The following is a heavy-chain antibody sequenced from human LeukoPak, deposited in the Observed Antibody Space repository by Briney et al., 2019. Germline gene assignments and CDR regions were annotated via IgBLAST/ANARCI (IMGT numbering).Heavy chain of an antibody. J-gene: IGHJ3*02. Sequence: SETLSLTCTVSGGSISSYYWSWIRQPAGKGLEWIGRIYTSGSTNYNPSLKSRVTMSVDTSKNQFSLKLSSVTAADTAVYYCARRRKYYYDSSGYQRGGHAFDIWGQGTMVTVSS. CDR2: IYTSGST. V-gene: IGHV4-4*07. CDR1: GGSISSYY. CDR3: ARRRKYYYDSSGYQRGGHAFDI. D-gene: IGHD3-22*01.